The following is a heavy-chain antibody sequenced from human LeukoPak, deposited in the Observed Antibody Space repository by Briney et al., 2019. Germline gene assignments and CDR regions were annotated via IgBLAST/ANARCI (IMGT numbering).Heavy chain of an antibody. V-gene: IGHV1-2*02. CDR2: INPKGGDT. D-gene: IGHD5-18*01. CDR3: ARAGTGMLVDY. J-gene: IGHJ4*02. CDR1: GYTFTDYY. Sequence: ASVKVSCKASGYTFTDYYFHWVRQAPGQGLEWMGWINPKGGDTNYAQNFQGRVSMTRDTSISTAYMDLSRLTSDDTAVYYCARAGTGMLVDYWGQGTLVTVSS.